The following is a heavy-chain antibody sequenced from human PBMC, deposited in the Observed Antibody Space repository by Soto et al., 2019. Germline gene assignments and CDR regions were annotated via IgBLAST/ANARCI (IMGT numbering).Heavy chain of an antibody. Sequence: SETLSLTCTVSGGSISSGDYYWSWIRQPPGKGLEWIGYIYYSGSTYYNPSLKSRVTISVDTSKNQFSLKLSSVTAADTAVYYCARVLFRLGMAAFDIWGQGTMVTVSS. V-gene: IGHV4-30-4*01. D-gene: IGHD7-27*01. CDR1: GGSISSGDYY. CDR2: IYYSGST. CDR3: ARVLFRLGMAAFDI. J-gene: IGHJ3*02.